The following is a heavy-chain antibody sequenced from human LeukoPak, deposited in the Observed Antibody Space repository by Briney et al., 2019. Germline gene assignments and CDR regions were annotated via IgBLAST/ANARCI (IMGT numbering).Heavy chain of an antibody. D-gene: IGHD5-18*01. V-gene: IGHV3-74*01. CDR1: GFTFSNYW. Sequence: GGSLRLSCAASGFTFSNYWMHWVRQAPGKGLVWVSRINSDGINTSYADSVKGRFTISRDNSKNTLYLQMNSLRVEDTAVYYCARDLHIYGFDYWGQGTLVTVSS. J-gene: IGHJ4*02. CDR2: INSDGINT. CDR3: ARDLHIYGFDY.